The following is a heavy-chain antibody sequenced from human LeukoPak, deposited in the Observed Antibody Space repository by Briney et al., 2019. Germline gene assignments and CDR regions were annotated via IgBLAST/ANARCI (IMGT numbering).Heavy chain of an antibody. CDR2: ISAYNGNT. D-gene: IGHD2-15*01. Sequence: ASVKVSCKASGYTFTSYGISWVRQAPGQGLEWMGWISAYNGNTNYAQKFQGRVTITANESTSTAYMELSSLRSEDTAVYYCARDIVVVVAARGYFDLWGRGTLVTVSS. J-gene: IGHJ2*01. CDR1: GYTFTSYG. CDR3: ARDIVVVVAARGYFDL. V-gene: IGHV1-18*01.